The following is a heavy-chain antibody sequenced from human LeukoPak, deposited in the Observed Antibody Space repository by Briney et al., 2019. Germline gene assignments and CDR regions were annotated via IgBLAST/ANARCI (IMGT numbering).Heavy chain of an antibody. CDR2: IYYSGST. V-gene: IGHV4-59*01. D-gene: IGHD3-10*01. J-gene: IGHJ4*02. CDR1: GGSISSYY. CDR3: ARVRRELLWFGEFLFDY. Sequence: TASETLSLTCTVSGGSISSYYWSWIRQPPGKGLEWIGYIYYSGSTNYNPSLKSRVTISVDTSKNQFSLKLSSVTAGDTAVYYCARVRRELLWFGEFLFDYWGQGTLVTASS.